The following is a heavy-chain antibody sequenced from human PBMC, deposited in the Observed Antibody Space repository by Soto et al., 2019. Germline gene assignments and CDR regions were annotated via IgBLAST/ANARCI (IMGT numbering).Heavy chain of an antibody. Sequence: LPETLSLTCTVSGGSISSYYWSWIRQPPGKGLEWIGYIYYSGSTNYNPSLKSRVTISVDTSKNQFSLKLSSVTAADTAVYYCASSRRYCSGGSCYSGSYGMDVWGQGTTVTVYS. CDR1: GGSISSYY. J-gene: IGHJ6*02. V-gene: IGHV4-59*01. CDR2: IYYSGST. CDR3: ASSRRYCSGGSCYSGSYGMDV. D-gene: IGHD2-15*01.